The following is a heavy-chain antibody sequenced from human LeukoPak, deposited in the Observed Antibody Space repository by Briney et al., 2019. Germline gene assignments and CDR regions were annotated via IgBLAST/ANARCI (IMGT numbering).Heavy chain of an antibody. V-gene: IGHV1-69*13. J-gene: IGHJ6*02. CDR2: IIPIFGTA. Sequence: SVKVSCEASGGTFSSYATSWVRQAPGQGLEWMGGIIPIFGTANYAQKFQGRVTITADESTSTAYMELSSLRSEDTAVYYCARDLPYGDYVGYYYYGMDVWGQGTTVTVSS. D-gene: IGHD4-17*01. CDR3: ARDLPYGDYVGYYYYGMDV. CDR1: GGTFSSYA.